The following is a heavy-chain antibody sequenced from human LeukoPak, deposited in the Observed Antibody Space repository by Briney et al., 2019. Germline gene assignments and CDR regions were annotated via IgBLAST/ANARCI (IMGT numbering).Heavy chain of an antibody. CDR2: ISYDGSNK. CDR1: GFTFSSYG. J-gene: IGHJ5*01. Sequence: GGSLRLSCAASGFTFSSYGMHWVRQAPGKGLEWVAVISYDGSNKYYADSVKGRFTISRDNSKNTLYLQMNSLRAEDTAVYYCARDVIGSGWFDYWGQGTLVTVSS. CDR3: ARDVIGSGWFDY. D-gene: IGHD2-21*01. V-gene: IGHV3-30*03.